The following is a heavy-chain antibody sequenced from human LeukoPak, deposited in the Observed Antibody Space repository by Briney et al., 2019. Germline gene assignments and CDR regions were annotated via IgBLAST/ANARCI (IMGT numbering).Heavy chain of an antibody. CDR1: GFTFSSYS. D-gene: IGHD2-2*01. Sequence: PGGSLRLSCAASGFTFSSYSMNWVRQAPGKGLEWVSYISSSSRNIYYADSVRGRFTISRDNAKNSLYLQMNSLRAEDTAVYYCARKYCSSTSCYFTNMDVWGKGTTVTVSS. CDR2: ISSSSRNI. CDR3: ARKYCSSTSCYFTNMDV. J-gene: IGHJ6*03. V-gene: IGHV3-48*04.